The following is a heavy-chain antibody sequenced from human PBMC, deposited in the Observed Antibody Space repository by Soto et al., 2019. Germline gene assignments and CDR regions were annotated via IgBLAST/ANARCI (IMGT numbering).Heavy chain of an antibody. CDR3: ARRYGGTFDY. D-gene: IGHD2-15*01. V-gene: IGHV4-59*08. Sequence: PSETLSLTCTASGGSISSYYWSWFRQPPGKGLEWIGYIYYSGSTNYNPSLKSRVTISVDTSKNQFSLKLSSVTAADTAVYYCARRYGGTFDYWGQGTLVTVSS. J-gene: IGHJ4*02. CDR2: IYYSGST. CDR1: GGSISSYY.